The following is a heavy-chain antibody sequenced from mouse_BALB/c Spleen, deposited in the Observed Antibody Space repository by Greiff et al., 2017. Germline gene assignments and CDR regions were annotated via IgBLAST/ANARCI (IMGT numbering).Heavy chain of an antibody. Sequence: LQQPGSELVRPGASVKLSCKASGYTFTSYWMHWVKQRHGQGLEWIGNIYPGSGSTNYDEKFKSKGTLTVDTSSSTAYMHLSSLTSEDSAVYYCTRDYYGSFLAYWGQGTLVTVSA. CDR1: GYTFTSYW. V-gene: IGHV1S22*01. CDR2: IYPGSGST. J-gene: IGHJ3*01. CDR3: TRDYYGSFLAY. D-gene: IGHD1-1*01.